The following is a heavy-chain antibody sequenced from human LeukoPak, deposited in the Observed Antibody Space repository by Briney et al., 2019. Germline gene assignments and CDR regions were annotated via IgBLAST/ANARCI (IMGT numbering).Heavy chain of an antibody. CDR1: GFTFSSYA. V-gene: IGHV3-23*01. D-gene: IGHD2-15*01. Sequence: PGGSPRLSCAASGFTFSSYAMSWVRQAPGKGLEWVSAISGSGGSTYYADSVKGRFTISRDNSKNTLYLQMNSLRAEDTAVYYCAKGSPHCSGGSCYLYYYYYYMDVWGKGTTVTVSS. CDR3: AKGSPHCSGGSCYLYYYYYYMDV. J-gene: IGHJ6*03. CDR2: ISGSGGST.